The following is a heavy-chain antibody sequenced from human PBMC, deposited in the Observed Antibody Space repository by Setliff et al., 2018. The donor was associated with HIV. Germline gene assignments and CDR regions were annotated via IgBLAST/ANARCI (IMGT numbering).Heavy chain of an antibody. CDR2: IVDSGAT. D-gene: IGHD2-8*01. J-gene: IGHJ6*02. CDR3: ARVPSCADSWCYIYYYYYYGMDV. Sequence: KASETLSLPCALYGASLTHYYWTWIRKSPGKGLEWIGEIVDSGATNYNPSLKSRVTILLDTSKKQFYLKLNSVTAADAAVYYCARVPSCADSWCYIYYYYYYGMDVWGQGTTVTVS. V-gene: IGHV4-34*12. CDR1: GASLTHYY.